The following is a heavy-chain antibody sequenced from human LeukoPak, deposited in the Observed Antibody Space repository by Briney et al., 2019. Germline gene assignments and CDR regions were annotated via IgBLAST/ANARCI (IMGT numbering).Heavy chain of an antibody. CDR2: ISSSSSTT. CDR3: AREVGASEFDY. CDR1: GFTFSSYS. Sequence: GGSLRLSCAASGFTFSSYSMNWVRQAPGKGLEWVSYISSSSSTTYYADSVKGRFTISRDNAKNSLYLQMNSLRAEDTAVYYCAREVGASEFDYWGQGTLVTVSS. D-gene: IGHD1-26*01. V-gene: IGHV3-48*04. J-gene: IGHJ4*02.